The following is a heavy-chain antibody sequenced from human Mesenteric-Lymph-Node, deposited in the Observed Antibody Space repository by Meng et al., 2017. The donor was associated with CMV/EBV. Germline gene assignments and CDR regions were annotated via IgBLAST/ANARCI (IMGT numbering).Heavy chain of an antibody. CDR2: ISTYNGKT. CDR1: TTYS. Sequence: TTYSISWVRQAPGQGLEWMGWISTYNGKTNYAQKVQGRVMMTTDTSTGTAYMELRSLRSDDTALYYCARVPIGTYGFWSGYYARFDDWGQGTLVTVSS. V-gene: IGHV1-18*01. CDR3: ARVPIGTYGFWSGYYARFDD. D-gene: IGHD3-3*01. J-gene: IGHJ4*02.